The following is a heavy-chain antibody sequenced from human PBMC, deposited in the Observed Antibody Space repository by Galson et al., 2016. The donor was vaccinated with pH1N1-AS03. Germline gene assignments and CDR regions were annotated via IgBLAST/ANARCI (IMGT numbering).Heavy chain of an antibody. CDR3: ARMATEGFIIVAAPFDY. Sequence: SVKVSCKASGYIFTSHYMHWVRQAPGQGLEWVGIVNPSAGTAMYAQKFQGRVSMSRDTSTSSVYMEVTSLRSEDTAMYFCARMATEGFIIVAAPFDYWGQGTLVTVSS. J-gene: IGHJ4*02. CDR1: GYIFTSHY. D-gene: IGHD5-12*01. V-gene: IGHV1-46*01. CDR2: VNPSAGTA.